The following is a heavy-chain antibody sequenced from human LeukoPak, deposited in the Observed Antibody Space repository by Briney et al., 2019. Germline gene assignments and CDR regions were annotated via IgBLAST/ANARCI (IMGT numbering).Heavy chain of an antibody. CDR2: ISANNGNT. CDR3: ATDPGTLTGTLHWPLLDP. D-gene: IGHD1-20*01. V-gene: IGHV1-18*01. J-gene: IGHJ5*02. CDR1: GYTFTSYG. Sequence: ASVKVSGKASGYTFTSYGISWVRQAPGQGLEWMGWISANNGNTNYAQKLQGRVTMTEDTSTDTAYMELSSLRSEDTAVYYCATDPGTLTGTLHWPLLDPWGQGTLVTVSS.